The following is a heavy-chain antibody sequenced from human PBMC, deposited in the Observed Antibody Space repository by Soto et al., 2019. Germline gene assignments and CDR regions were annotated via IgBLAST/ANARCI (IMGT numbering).Heavy chain of an antibody. CDR3: ASRDGLGFDF. Sequence: QVQLQESGPGLVKPSETLSLTCTVSGGSINSYYWSWIRQPPGKGLEWIGYIYYSGSTNYNPSPKSRVTIAVDTSKNQFTRKLSSVTAADTAGYYWASRDGLGFDFWGQGTLVTVSS. J-gene: IGHJ4*02. V-gene: IGHV4-59*12. CDR1: GGSINSYY. D-gene: IGHD3-10*01. CDR2: IYYSGST.